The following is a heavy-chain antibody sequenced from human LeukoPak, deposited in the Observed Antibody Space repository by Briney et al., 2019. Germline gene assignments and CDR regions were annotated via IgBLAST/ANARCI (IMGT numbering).Heavy chain of an antibody. CDR1: GFNFGDYS. CDR2: IRREGYGGTT. CDR3: TRDHDFWRGPLDV. J-gene: IGHJ6*04. V-gene: IGHV3-49*03. D-gene: IGHD3-3*01. Sequence: TGGSLRLSCTASGFNFGDYSLSWFRQAPGVGLEWVAFIRREGYGGTTEYAVSVKGRFTISRDDSKSIAYLQMNSLKTEDTGVYYCTRDHDFWRGPLDVWGKGTTVTVSS.